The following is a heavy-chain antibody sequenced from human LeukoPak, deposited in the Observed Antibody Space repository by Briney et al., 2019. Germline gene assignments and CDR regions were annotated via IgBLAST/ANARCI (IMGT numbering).Heavy chain of an antibody. CDR1: GFTFSSYW. V-gene: IGHV3-7*03. Sequence: GGSLRLSCAASGFTFSSYWMSWVRQAPGKGLEWVANIKQDGSQKYYVDSVKGRFSISRDNAKNSLYLQMNSLRAEDTAVYFCASHDYGDYASFDYWGQGTLVTVSP. J-gene: IGHJ4*02. CDR2: IKQDGSQK. D-gene: IGHD4-17*01. CDR3: ASHDYGDYASFDY.